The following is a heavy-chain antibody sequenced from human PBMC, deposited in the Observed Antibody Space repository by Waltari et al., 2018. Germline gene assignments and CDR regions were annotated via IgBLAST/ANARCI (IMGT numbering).Heavy chain of an antibody. J-gene: IGHJ6*02. D-gene: IGHD6-19*01. V-gene: IGHV4-34*01. CDR2: INHSGST. CDR3: ARVWSIAVAGLYYYYYGMDV. CDR1: GGSFSGYY. Sequence: QVQLQQWGAGLLKPSETLSLTCAVYGGSFSGYYWSWIRQPPGKGLEWIGEINHSGSTTYNPSLKSRVTISVDTSKNQFSLKLSSVTAADTAVYYCARVWSIAVAGLYYYYYGMDVWGQGTTVTVSS.